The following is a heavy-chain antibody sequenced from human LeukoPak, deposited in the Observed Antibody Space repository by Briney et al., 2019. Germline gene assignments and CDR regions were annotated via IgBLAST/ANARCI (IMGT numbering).Heavy chain of an antibody. CDR2: ISYDGSNK. CDR1: GFTFSSYA. V-gene: IGHV3-30*04. D-gene: IGHD5-24*01. CDR3: ARDGYNYDYYYYMDV. J-gene: IGHJ6*03. Sequence: GGSLRLSCAASGFTFSSYAMNWVRQAPGKGLEWVAVISYDGSNKYYADSVKGRFTISRDNSKNTLYLQMNSLRAEDTAVYYCARDGYNYDYYYYMDVWGKGTTVTVSS.